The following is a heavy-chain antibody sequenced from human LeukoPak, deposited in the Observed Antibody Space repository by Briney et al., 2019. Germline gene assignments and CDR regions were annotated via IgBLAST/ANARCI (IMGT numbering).Heavy chain of an antibody. CDR3: ARDLVLSSSSGMRAFDI. Sequence: SQTLSLTCTVSGGSISSGGYYWSWIRQPPGKGLEWIGYIYHSGSTYYNPSLKSRVTISVDRSKNQFSLKLSSVTAADTAVYYCARDLVLSSSSGMRAFDIWGQGTMVTVSS. CDR1: GGSISSGGYY. D-gene: IGHD6-6*01. J-gene: IGHJ3*02. V-gene: IGHV4-30-2*01. CDR2: IYHSGST.